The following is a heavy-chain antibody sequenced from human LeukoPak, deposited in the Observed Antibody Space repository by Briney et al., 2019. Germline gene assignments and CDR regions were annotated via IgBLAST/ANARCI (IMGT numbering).Heavy chain of an antibody. D-gene: IGHD1-26*01. V-gene: IGHV3-23*01. J-gene: IGHJ4*02. CDR2: ITGSGGST. CDR1: GFTFTNYA. CDR3: TKGSKTRGTYFFDY. Sequence: PGGSLRLSCAASGFTFTNYAMNWVRQAPGKGLEWVSGITGSGGSTYYADSVEGRFTISRDNSKNTLYLQMNSLRAEDTAAYYCTKGSKTRGTYFFDYWGQGTLVTVSS.